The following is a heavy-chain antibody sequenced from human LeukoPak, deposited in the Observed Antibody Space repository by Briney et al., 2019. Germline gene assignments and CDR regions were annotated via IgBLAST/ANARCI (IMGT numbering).Heavy chain of an antibody. CDR3: AHSLWLWPMYYFDY. D-gene: IGHD5-12*01. V-gene: IGHV2-5*02. CDR2: IYWDDDK. Sequence: SGPTLVNPTQTLTLTCTFSGFSLGTSGVGVGWIRQPPGKSLEWLALIYWDDDKRYSPSLKSRLTITKGTSKNQVVLTMTNMDPVDTATYYCAHSLWLWPMYYFDYWGQGTLVSVSS. J-gene: IGHJ4*02. CDR1: GFSLGTSGVG.